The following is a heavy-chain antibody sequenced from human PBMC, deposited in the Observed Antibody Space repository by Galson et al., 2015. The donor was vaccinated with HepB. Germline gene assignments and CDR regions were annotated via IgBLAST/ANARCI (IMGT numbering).Heavy chain of an antibody. CDR2: IHRSGSM. D-gene: IGHD1-1*01. CDR3: ARRPGKQLAYWYFDL. J-gene: IGHJ2*01. CDR1: GGSLRSGGYT. V-gene: IGHV4-30-2*01. Sequence: TLSLTCVVSGGSLRSGGYTWSWIRQPPGKGLEWIGYIHRSGSMYYNPSLKSRATISVDRSKDQFSLEVTSVTAADTAVYYCARRPGKQLAYWYFDLWGRGTLVTVSS.